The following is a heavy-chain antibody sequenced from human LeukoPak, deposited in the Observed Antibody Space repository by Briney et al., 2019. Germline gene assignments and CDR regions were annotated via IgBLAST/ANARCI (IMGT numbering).Heavy chain of an antibody. D-gene: IGHD5-24*01. CDR1: GFTLRSYS. CDR3: ARDWPRDGYHEIFEY. J-gene: IGHJ4*02. V-gene: IGHV3-48*02. Sequence: GGSLRLSCAASGFTLRSYSMNWVRQAPGKGLEWVSYISSSSRTIYYADSVKGRFTMSRDNAKNSLHLQMSSLRDEDTAVYYCARDWPRDGYHEIFEYWGQGTLVTVSS. CDR2: ISSSSRTI.